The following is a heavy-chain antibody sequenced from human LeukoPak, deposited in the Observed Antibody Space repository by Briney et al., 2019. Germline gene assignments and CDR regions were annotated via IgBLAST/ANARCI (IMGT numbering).Heavy chain of an antibody. V-gene: IGHV1-2*02. CDR2: ITPNTGGT. CDR1: GYTFTDYY. J-gene: IGHJ4*02. CDR3: VRKSATRRTSEFDY. Sequence: ASVKVSCKASGYTFTDYYIHWVRQAPGQGLEWMGWITPNTGGTNYAQKFQGRVTMTRDTSITTAYMDLSSLGSDDTAVFYCVRKSATRRTSEFDYWGQGTPVTVSS. D-gene: IGHD2-15*01.